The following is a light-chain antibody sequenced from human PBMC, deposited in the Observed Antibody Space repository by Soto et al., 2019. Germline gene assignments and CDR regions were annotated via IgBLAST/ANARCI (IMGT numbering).Light chain of an antibody. CDR3: SSYTTSRSYV. Sequence: QSALTQPASVSGSPGQSITISCTGTSSDVGAFNYVSWYQQHPGKAPKLMVYDVNNRPSGVSNRFSGSKSGNTASLTISGLQAEAEADYYCSSYTTSRSYVFGGGTKVTVL. V-gene: IGLV2-14*01. CDR2: DVN. CDR1: SSDVGAFNY. J-gene: IGLJ1*01.